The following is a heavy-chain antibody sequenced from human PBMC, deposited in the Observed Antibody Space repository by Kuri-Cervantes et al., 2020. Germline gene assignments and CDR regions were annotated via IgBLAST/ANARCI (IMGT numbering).Heavy chain of an antibody. V-gene: IGHV3-21*04. CDR2: ISSSSSYI. Sequence: LSLTCAASGFTFSSYSMNWVRQAPGKGLEWVSSISSSSSYIYYADSVKGRFTISRDTSNNTLYLQMNSLRAEDTAVYYCAKSRDGAIDYWGQGTLVTVSS. CDR1: GFTFSSYS. J-gene: IGHJ4*02. D-gene: IGHD3-10*01. CDR3: AKSRDGAIDY.